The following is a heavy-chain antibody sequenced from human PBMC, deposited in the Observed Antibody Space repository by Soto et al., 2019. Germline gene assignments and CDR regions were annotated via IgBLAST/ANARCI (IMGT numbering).Heavy chain of an antibody. V-gene: IGHV1-2*04. CDR2: INPNSGGT. Sequence: ASVKVSCKASGYTFTGYYMHWVRQAPGQGLEWMGWINPNSGGTNYAQKFQGWVTMTRDTSISTAYMELSRLRSDDTAVYWGAGDRGGGRDSSSWYGFDYWGQGTLVTVSS. CDR3: AGDRGGGRDSSSWYGFDY. CDR1: GYTFTGYY. J-gene: IGHJ4*02. D-gene: IGHD6-13*01.